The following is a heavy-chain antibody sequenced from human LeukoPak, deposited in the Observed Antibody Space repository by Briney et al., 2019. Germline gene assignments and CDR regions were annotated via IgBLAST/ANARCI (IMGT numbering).Heavy chain of an antibody. CDR2: IYPGYSDT. J-gene: IGHJ4*02. CDR1: GYSFTSYW. Sequence: ESPKISCKGSGYSFTSYWIGLVRQMPGPGLEWMGIIYPGYSDTSFSPSFQGQFTISADKPISTAYLQWSSLKASDTAMYYCARWGFSSGYYASFFDYWGQGTLVTVSS. CDR3: ARWGFSSGYYASFFDY. D-gene: IGHD3-22*01. V-gene: IGHV5-51*04.